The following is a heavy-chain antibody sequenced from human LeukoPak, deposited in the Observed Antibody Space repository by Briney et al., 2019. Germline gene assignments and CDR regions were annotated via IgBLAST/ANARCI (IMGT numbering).Heavy chain of an antibody. CDR3: ARDQRYCGGDCYDAFDI. CDR1: GYTFTGYY. CDR2: INTKTGNP. D-gene: IGHD2-21*02. V-gene: IGHV7-4-1*02. J-gene: IGHJ3*02. Sequence: GASVKVSCKASGYTFTGYYMHWVRQAPGQGLEWMGWINTKTGNPTYAQGFTGRFVFSLDTSVSTTYLQISSLKADDTAVYYCARDQRYCGGDCYDAFDIWGQGTMVTVSS.